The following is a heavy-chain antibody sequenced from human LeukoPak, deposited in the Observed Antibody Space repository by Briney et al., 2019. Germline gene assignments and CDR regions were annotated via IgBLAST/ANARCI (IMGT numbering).Heavy chain of an antibody. CDR2: LKEDGSQK. CDR3: TRMYRNGFDY. J-gene: IGHJ4*02. D-gene: IGHD1-1*01. CDR1: GFTFSSYW. Sequence: GSLRLSCAASGFTFSSYWMSWGRQAPGRGLEWVASLKEDGSQKYYVDSVKGRLTISRDNAKNSLYLEMNNLRAEDTAVYYCTRMYRNGFDYWGQGTLVTVSS. V-gene: IGHV3-7*02.